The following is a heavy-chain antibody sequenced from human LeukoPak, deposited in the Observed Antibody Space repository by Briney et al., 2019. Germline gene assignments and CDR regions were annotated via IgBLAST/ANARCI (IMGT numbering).Heavy chain of an antibody. CDR2: IYSGGST. CDR3: ARDPFPQLSFDI. V-gene: IGHV3-53*01. Sequence: GGSLRLSCAASGFTVSSNYMSWVRQAPGKGLEWVSVIYSGGSTYYADSVKDGFTISRDNTKNTLYLQMNSLRAADTAVYYCARDPFPQLSFDIWGQGTMVTVSS. J-gene: IGHJ3*02. CDR1: GFTVSSNY.